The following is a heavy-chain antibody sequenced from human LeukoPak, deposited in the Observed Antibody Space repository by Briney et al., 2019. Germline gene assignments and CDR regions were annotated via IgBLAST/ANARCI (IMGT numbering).Heavy chain of an antibody. CDR3: ARVKIMEAPYFDY. CDR1: GDSISSGNFY. Sequence: SETLSLTCTVSGDSISSGNFYWSWIRQPAGKGLEWIGRIYTSGTTNYNPSLKSRVTISVDTSKNQFSLNLSSVTAADTAVYYCARVKIMEAPYFDYWGQGTLVTVSS. D-gene: IGHD2-8*01. V-gene: IGHV4-61*02. CDR2: IYTSGTT. J-gene: IGHJ4*02.